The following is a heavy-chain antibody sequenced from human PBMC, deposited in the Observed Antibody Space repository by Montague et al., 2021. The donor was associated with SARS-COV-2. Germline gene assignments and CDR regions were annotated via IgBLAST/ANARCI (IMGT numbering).Heavy chain of an antibody. J-gene: IGHJ5*02. V-gene: IGHV4-61*09. Sequence: TLSPTCTVSGGSVSSRSHFWSWIRQPAGKGLEWIGHIYATGSAKYKPCLESRVTISVDTSNNQFSLRLNSVTAADTAVYYCTRVVVVVPASPAPTLFDPWGQGILVTVSS. CDR1: GGSVSSRSHF. D-gene: IGHD2-15*01. CDR2: IYATGSA. CDR3: TRVVVVVPASPAPTLFDP.